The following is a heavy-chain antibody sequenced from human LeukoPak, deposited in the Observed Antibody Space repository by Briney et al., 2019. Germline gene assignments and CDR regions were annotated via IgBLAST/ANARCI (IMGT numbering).Heavy chain of an antibody. CDR2: ISSSSSTI. CDR3: ARDLIAVAGTRD. Sequence: GGSLRLSCAASGFTFSSYSVNWVRQAPGKGLEWVSYISSSSSTIYYADSVKGRFTISRDNAKNSLYLQMNSLRAEDTAVYYCARDLIAVAGTRDWGQGTLVTVSS. D-gene: IGHD6-19*01. V-gene: IGHV3-48*01. J-gene: IGHJ4*02. CDR1: GFTFSSYS.